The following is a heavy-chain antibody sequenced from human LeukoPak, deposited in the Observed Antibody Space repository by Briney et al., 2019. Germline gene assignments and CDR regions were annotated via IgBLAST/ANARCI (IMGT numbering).Heavy chain of an antibody. D-gene: IGHD6-6*01. V-gene: IGHV6-1*01. CDR2: TYYRSKWSN. Sequence: SQTLSLTCAVSGDSVSGNSTSWDWIRQSPSGGLEWLGRTYYRSKWSNDYAHSVTSRITINPDTSKNEFSLQLDSVTPEDTPVYYCARDPDSSSEWGPFDYWGQGTLVTVSS. CDR1: GDSVSGNSTS. J-gene: IGHJ4*02. CDR3: ARDPDSSSEWGPFDY.